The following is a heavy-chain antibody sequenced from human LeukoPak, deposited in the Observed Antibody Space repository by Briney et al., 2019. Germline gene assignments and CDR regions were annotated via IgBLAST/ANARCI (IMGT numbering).Heavy chain of an antibody. CDR2: IYYSGST. V-gene: IGHV4-31*03. D-gene: IGHD3-3*01. CDR1: GGSISSGGYY. Sequence: PSQTLSLTCTVSGGSISSGGYYWSWIRQHPGKGLEWIGYIYYSGSTYYNPSLKSRVTISVDTSKNQFSLKLSSVTAADTAVYYCARGRPNRRYYDFWSGGNWFDPWGQGTLVTVSS. CDR3: ARGRPNRRYYDFWSGGNWFDP. J-gene: IGHJ5*02.